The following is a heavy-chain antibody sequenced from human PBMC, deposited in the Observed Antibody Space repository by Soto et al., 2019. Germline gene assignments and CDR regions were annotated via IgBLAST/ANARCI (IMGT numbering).Heavy chain of an antibody. CDR1: GFTFSSYA. J-gene: IGHJ4*02. V-gene: IGHV3-23*01. CDR3: AKDLIVGVPAADTPNDD. Sequence: AGGSLRLSCAASGFTFSSYAMSWVRQAPGKGREWVSAISGSGGSTYYADSVKGRFTISRDNSKNTLYLQMNSLRAEDTAVYYCAKDLIVGVPAADTPNDDWGQGTLVTV. CDR2: ISGSGGST. D-gene: IGHD2-2*01.